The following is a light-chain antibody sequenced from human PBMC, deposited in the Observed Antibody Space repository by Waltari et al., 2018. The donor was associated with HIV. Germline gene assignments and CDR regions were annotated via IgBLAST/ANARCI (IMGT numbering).Light chain of an antibody. V-gene: IGKV3-15*01. CDR2: GAA. CDR1: QGVGSN. J-gene: IGKJ2*01. CDR3: QQYNIRPRGNT. Sequence: DIVMMQSPAILSVSPGDRVALSCRASQGVGSNLDWDQQKVGQAPRLLIYGAATRAAEIPVRFSGSGSGTDFTLTIDSLQSEDFATYYCQQYNIRPRGNTFGQGTKLQIK.